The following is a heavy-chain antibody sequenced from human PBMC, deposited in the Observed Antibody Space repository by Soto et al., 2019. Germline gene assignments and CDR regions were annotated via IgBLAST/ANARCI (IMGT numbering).Heavy chain of an antibody. V-gene: IGHV1-18*01. D-gene: IGHD6-6*01. Sequence: GASVKVSCKASGYTFTSYGISWVRQAPGQGLEWMGWISAYNGNTNYAQKLQGRVTMTTDTSTSTAYMELRSLRSDDTAVYYCARDYIGYSSSSSYYYYGMDVWGQGTTVTVSS. J-gene: IGHJ6*02. CDR1: GYTFTSYG. CDR3: ARDYIGYSSSSSYYYYGMDV. CDR2: ISAYNGNT.